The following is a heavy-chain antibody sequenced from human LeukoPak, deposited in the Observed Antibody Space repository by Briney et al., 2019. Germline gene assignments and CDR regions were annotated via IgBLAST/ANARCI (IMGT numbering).Heavy chain of an antibody. CDR1: GGSFSGYY. CDR2: INHSGST. Sequence: TSETLSLTCAVYGGSFSGYYWSWIRQPPGKGLEWIGEINHSGSTNYNPSLKSRVTISVDTSKTQFSLKLSSVTAADTAVYYCARHWGYYYYYMVVWGKGTTVTVSS. J-gene: IGHJ6*03. V-gene: IGHV4-34*01. CDR3: ARHWGYYYYYMVV. D-gene: IGHD7-27*01.